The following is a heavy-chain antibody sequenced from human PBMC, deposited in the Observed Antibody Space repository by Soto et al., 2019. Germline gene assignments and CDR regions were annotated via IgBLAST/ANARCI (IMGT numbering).Heavy chain of an antibody. Sequence: EVQLVESGGGLVKPGGSLRLSCAASGFTFSSYSMNWVRQAPGKGLEWVSSISSSSSYIYYADSVKGRFTISRDNAKNSLYLQMNSLRAVDTAVYYCARGPPYSCSSPYYFDYWGQGTLVTVSS. CDR1: GFTFSSYS. D-gene: IGHD6-6*01. CDR3: ARGPPYSCSSPYYFDY. CDR2: ISSSSSYI. V-gene: IGHV3-21*01. J-gene: IGHJ4*02.